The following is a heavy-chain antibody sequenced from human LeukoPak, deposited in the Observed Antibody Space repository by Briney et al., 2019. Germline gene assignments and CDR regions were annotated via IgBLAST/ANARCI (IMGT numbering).Heavy chain of an antibody. CDR1: GFTFSSYA. CDR3: AKGGYYDSSGYYPAYYFDY. Sequence: GGSLRLSCAASGFTFSSYAMSWVRQAPGKGLEWVSAISGSGGSTYYADSVKGRFTISRDNSKNTLYLQMNSLRAEDTAVYYCAKGGYYDSSGYYPAYYFDYRGQGTLVTVSS. V-gene: IGHV3-23*01. CDR2: ISGSGGST. D-gene: IGHD3-22*01. J-gene: IGHJ4*02.